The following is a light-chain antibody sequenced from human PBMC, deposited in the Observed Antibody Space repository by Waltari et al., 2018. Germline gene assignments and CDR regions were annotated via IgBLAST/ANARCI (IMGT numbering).Light chain of an antibody. CDR2: DVS. V-gene: IGKV3-11*01. CDR3: QQRSTWPWT. CDR1: QGVRGY. Sequence: EIVLTQSPGTLSLSPGERATLSCRASQGVRGYLAWYQQKVGQAPRFLIYDVSNRATGTPARFSGSGSGTDCTLTISGLEPEDFAVYYCQQRSTWPWTFGQGTRVEV. J-gene: IGKJ1*01.